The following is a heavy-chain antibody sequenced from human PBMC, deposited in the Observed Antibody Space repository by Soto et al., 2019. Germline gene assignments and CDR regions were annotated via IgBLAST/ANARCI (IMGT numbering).Heavy chain of an antibody. J-gene: IGHJ4*02. V-gene: IGHV4-61*01. Sequence: SETLSLTCTVSGGSVSSGSYYWSWIRQPPGKGLEWIGYIYYSGSTNYNPSLKSRVTISVDTSKNQFSLKLSSVTAADTAVYYCARSSVATIESDYWGQGTLVTVAS. CDR1: GGSVSSGSYY. CDR3: ARSSVATIESDY. CDR2: IYYSGST. D-gene: IGHD5-12*01.